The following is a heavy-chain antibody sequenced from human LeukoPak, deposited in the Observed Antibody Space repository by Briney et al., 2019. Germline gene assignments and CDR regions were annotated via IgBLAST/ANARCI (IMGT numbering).Heavy chain of an antibody. CDR3: ARGPTVVAQYYFDY. V-gene: IGHV1-2*02. CDR1: GYTFTGYY. CDR2: INPNSGGT. J-gene: IGHJ4*02. Sequence: ASVKVSCKASGYTFTGYYMHWVRQAPGRGLEWMGWINPNSGGTNYAQKFQGRVTMTRDTSISTAYMELSRLRSDDTAVYYCARGPTVVAQYYFDYWGQGTLVTVSS. D-gene: IGHD4-23*01.